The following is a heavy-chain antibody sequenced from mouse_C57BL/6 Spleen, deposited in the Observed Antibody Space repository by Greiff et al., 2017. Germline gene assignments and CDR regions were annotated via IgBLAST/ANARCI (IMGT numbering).Heavy chain of an antibody. V-gene: IGHV14-2*01. Sequence: DVQLQESGAELVKPGASVKLSCTASGFNIKDYYMHWVKQRTEQGLEWIGRIDPEDGETKYAPKFPGKATITADTSSNTAYLQLSSLTSEDTAVYYCARAFYYYGSSDYWGQGTTLTVSS. CDR3: ARAFYYYGSSDY. J-gene: IGHJ2*01. D-gene: IGHD1-1*01. CDR2: IDPEDGET. CDR1: GFNIKDYY.